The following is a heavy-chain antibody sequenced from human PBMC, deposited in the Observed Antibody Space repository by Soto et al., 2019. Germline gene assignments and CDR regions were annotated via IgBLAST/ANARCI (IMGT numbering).Heavy chain of an antibody. Sequence: EVQLLESGGGLVQPGGSLRLSCDGSGFTFPNYGMTWVRQAPGQGLEWVSSVSGDGFTAYYADSVKGRFTISRDNSKNTVYVQMNSLRAEDTAVYYCAKEASVPSFGKFWFFDLWGRGTPVTVSS. CDR1: GFTFPNYG. CDR3: AKEASVPSFGKFWFFDL. D-gene: IGHD3-16*01. CDR2: VSGDGFTA. J-gene: IGHJ2*01. V-gene: IGHV3-23*01.